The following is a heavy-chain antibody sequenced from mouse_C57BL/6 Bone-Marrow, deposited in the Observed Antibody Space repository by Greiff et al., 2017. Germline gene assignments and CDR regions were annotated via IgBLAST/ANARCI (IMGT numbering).Heavy chain of an antibody. J-gene: IGHJ4*01. Sequence: EVKVVESGGGLVKPGGSLKLSCAASGFTFSDYGMHWVRQAPEKGLEWVAYISSGSSTIYYADTVKGRFTISRDNAKNTPFLQMTSLRSEDTAMYYCARRYEDYVYAMDYWGQGTSVTVSS. V-gene: IGHV5-17*01. CDR1: GFTFSDYG. CDR2: ISSGSSTI. D-gene: IGHD2-4*01. CDR3: ARRYEDYVYAMDY.